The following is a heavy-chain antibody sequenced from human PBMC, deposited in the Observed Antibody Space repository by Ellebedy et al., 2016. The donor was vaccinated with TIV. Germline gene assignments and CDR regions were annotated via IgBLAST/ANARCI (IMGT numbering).Heavy chain of an antibody. Sequence: PGGSLRLSCAASGFTFSSNWMSWVRPTPGKGLAWVAYIKQDGSEKYYVDAVKGRFTISRDNAKNSLYLHMNSLRAEDTAVYYCARGRSFNWGQGTLVTVSS. J-gene: IGHJ4*02. CDR3: ARGRSFN. D-gene: IGHD3-10*01. CDR2: IKQDGSEK. V-gene: IGHV3-7*03. CDR1: GFTFSSNW.